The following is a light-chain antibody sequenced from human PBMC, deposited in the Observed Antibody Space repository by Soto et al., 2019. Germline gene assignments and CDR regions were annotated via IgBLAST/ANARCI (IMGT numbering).Light chain of an antibody. CDR2: AAS. Sequence: EIVWTQSPGTLSLSPGESATLSCRASQSLTNNYLAWYQQKPCQAPRLLIYAASSRATGIPDRFSGSGSETDFTLFISSSEAKDFAVYYGQQYCSSLPVAFGGGTNVEIK. CDR1: QSLTNNY. J-gene: IGKJ4*01. V-gene: IGKV3-20*01. CDR3: QQYCSSLPVA.